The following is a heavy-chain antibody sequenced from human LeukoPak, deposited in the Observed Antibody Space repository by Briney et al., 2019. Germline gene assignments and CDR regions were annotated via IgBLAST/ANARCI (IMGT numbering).Heavy chain of an antibody. D-gene: IGHD4-17*01. CDR3: ARGEYGYYYMVV. J-gene: IGHJ6*03. Sequence: PGGSLTLSCPASGFTVSSNYMSWLRLAPGTRLEGASIIYNGGSTFYADPVKGRFTISRDNPKNTLELQLHELRPDDPAIYYCARGEYGYYYMVVWGKGATVTVSS. CDR1: GFTVSSNY. CDR2: IYNGGST. V-gene: IGHV3-53*01.